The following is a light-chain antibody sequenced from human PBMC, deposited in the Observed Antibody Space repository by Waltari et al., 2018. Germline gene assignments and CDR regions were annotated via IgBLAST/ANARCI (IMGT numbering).Light chain of an antibody. CDR2: QDT. CDR3: QAWDRGYARV. J-gene: IGLJ2*01. CDR1: KLGDKY. V-gene: IGLV3-1*01. Sequence: SYELTQPNSVSVAPGQTASISCSGDKLGDKYACWYQQKPGQSPVLVIHQDTKRPSGLPERISGSHSGNTNPLTNRGTQAIDGAEFYCQAWDRGYARVFGGGTKLTVL.